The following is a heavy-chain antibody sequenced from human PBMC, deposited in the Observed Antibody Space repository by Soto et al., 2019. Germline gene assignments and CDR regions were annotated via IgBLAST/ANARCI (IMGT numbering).Heavy chain of an antibody. V-gene: IGHV4-38-2*02. CDR2: IYHGGTT. J-gene: IGHJ4*01. D-gene: IGHD6-19*01. Sequence: PSETLSLTCTVSGHSISSGSYWAWIRQPPGKGPEWIASIYHGGTTFYNPSLKSRITISVDTSNNQFSLKLTSVTAADTAVYYCERVHVLVVDGSIFYYWGNATLVAVSS. CDR1: GHSISSGSY. CDR3: ERVHVLVVDGSIFYY.